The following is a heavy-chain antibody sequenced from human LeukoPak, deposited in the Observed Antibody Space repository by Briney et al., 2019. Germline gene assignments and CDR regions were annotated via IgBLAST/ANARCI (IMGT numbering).Heavy chain of an antibody. CDR3: ASGYTLFDY. V-gene: IGHV4-59*05. CDR2: IYYSGST. Sequence: SETLSLTCTVSGGSISSYYWSWIRQPPGKGLEWIGSIYYSGSTYYNPSLKSRVTISVDTSKNQFSLKLSSVTAADTAVYYCASGYTLFDYWGQGTLVTVSS. CDR1: GGSISSYY. J-gene: IGHJ4*02. D-gene: IGHD5-18*01.